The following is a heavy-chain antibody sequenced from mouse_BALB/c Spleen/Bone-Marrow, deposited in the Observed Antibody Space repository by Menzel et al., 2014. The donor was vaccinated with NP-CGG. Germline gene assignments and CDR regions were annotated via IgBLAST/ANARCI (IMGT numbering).Heavy chain of an antibody. V-gene: IGHV2-9*02. CDR2: IWAGGST. CDR3: ARDENYYGNYGTMDY. D-gene: IGHD2-1*01. J-gene: IGHJ4*01. Sequence: VQLQQSGPGLVAPSQSLSITCTVSGFSLTSYGVHWVRQPPGKGLEWLGVIWAGGSTNYNSALMSRLSISKDSSKSQVFLKMNSLQTDDTAMYYCARDENYYGNYGTMDYWDQATSATVSS. CDR1: GFSLTSYG.